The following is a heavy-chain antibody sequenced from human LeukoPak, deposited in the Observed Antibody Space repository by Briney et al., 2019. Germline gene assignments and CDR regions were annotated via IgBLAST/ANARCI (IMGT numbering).Heavy chain of an antibody. D-gene: IGHD3-10*01. V-gene: IGHV4-34*01. CDR2: INHGGST. Sequence: PSETLSLTCAVYGGSFSDSYWSWIRQPPGKGLEWIGEINHGGSTKFNPSLKSRVTMSLDKSKNQFSLRLSSVTAADTAVYYCARVRFWERYMDVWGKGTTVTISS. CDR3: ARVRFWERYMDV. J-gene: IGHJ6*03. CDR1: GGSFSDSY.